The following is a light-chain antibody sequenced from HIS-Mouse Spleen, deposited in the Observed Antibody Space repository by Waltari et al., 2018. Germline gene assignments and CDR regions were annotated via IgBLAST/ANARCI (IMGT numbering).Light chain of an antibody. Sequence: SSVLPQPPSVSVAPGKLARLTCAGNTIGKKSVHWYQQKPGQAHVLAVYDDSDRTSGTAVRFSGSDSGNTATLTSSKVEAGDEAGYYCQVWDSSSDHVVFGGGTKLTVL. CDR3: QVWDSSSDHVV. CDR1: TIGKKS. V-gene: IGLV3-21*03. J-gene: IGLJ2*01. CDR2: DDS.